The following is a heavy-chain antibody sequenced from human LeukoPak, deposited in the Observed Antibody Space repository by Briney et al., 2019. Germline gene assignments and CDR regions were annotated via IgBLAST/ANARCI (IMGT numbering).Heavy chain of an antibody. CDR2: INAGNGNT. V-gene: IGHV1-3*01. D-gene: IGHD4-17*01. J-gene: IGHJ6*02. Sequence: ASVKVSCKASGYTFTSYAMHWVRQAPGQRLEWMGWINAGNGNTEYSQKFQGRVTITRDTSASTAYMELSSLRSEDTAVYYCARTTSYSYYYYYGMDVWGQGTTVTVSS. CDR1: GYTFTSYA. CDR3: ARTTSYSYYYYYGMDV.